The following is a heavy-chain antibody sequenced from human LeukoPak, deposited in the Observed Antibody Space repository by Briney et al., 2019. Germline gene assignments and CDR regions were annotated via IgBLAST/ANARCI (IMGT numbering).Heavy chain of an antibody. CDR2: IKEDGSET. V-gene: IGHV3-7*01. J-gene: IGHJ5*02. CDR1: GFIFRNYW. Sequence: GGSLRLSCAASGFIFRNYWMSWVRQAPGKGLEWVANIKEDGSETYYVESVKGRFTISRDNAKNSLYLQMSSLRAEDTAVYYCARGVIIRGRLDPWGQGTLVTVSS. CDR3: ARGVIIRGRLDP. D-gene: IGHD3-16*02.